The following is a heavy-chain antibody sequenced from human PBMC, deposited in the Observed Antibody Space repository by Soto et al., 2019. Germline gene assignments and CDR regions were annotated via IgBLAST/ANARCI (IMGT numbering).Heavy chain of an antibody. D-gene: IGHD1-20*01. CDR2: ISHSGTS. CDR1: GGSISSSHW. CDR3: ARVVLSITRGAFDA. Sequence: QVQLQESGPGLVKPSGTLSLTCAVSGGSISSSHWWTWVRQSPGKGLEYIGEISHSGTSNSNPSLKSRVTLSVDRSKNHFSLTLTSVTAADTAGYYCARVVLSITRGAFDAWGQGTPVSVSS. J-gene: IGHJ3*01. V-gene: IGHV4-4*02.